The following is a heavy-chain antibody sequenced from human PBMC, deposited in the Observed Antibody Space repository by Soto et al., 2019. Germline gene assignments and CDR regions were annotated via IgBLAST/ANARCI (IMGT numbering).Heavy chain of an antibody. CDR2: IKQDGSEK. J-gene: IGHJ4*02. CDR1: GFTFSSYW. V-gene: IGHV3-7*03. D-gene: IGHD1-26*01. CDR3: ARMRGSYSLDY. Sequence: EVQLVESGGGLVQPGGSPRLSCAASGFTFSSYWMNWVRQAPGKGLEWVANIKQDGSEKYYVDSVKGRFTISRDNAKNSLYLQMNSLRAEDTAVYYCARMRGSYSLDYWGQGTLVTVSS.